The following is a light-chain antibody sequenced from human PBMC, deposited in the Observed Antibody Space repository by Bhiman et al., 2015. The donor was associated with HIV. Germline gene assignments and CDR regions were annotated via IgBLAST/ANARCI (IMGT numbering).Light chain of an antibody. V-gene: IGLV2-14*03. CDR3: SSYTSSNTYV. Sequence: QSALTQPASVSGSPGQSLTISCSGTSSDVGTYNYVSWYQQHPGKAPKLMIYDVGNRPSGASNRFSGSKSGNTASLTISGLQAEDEADYYCSSYTSSNTYVFATGTKVTVL. CDR1: SSDVGTYNY. J-gene: IGLJ1*01. CDR2: DVG.